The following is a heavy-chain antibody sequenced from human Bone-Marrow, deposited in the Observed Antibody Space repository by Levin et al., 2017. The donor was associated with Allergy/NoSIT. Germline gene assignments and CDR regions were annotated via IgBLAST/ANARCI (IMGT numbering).Heavy chain of an antibody. CDR1: GFNFNSYA. CDR3: AKSEHCTVVRCINNYFHP. CDR2: ISAGGNT. D-gene: IGHD1-14*01. Sequence: GGSLRLSCAASGFNFNSYAMSWVRQAPGKGLEWVSSISAGGNTYYADSVKGRFTISRDNSRNTVYLQIDSLRAEDTATYFCAKSEHCTVVRCINNYFHPWGQGTLVTVSS. J-gene: IGHJ5*02. V-gene: IGHV3-23*01.